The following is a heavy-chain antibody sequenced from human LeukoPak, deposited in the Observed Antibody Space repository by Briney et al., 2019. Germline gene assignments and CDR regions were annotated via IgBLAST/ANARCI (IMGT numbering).Heavy chain of an antibody. Sequence: ASVTVSCKASGYTFTGYYMHWVRQAPGQGLEWMGWINPNSGGTNYAQKFQGRVTMTWDTSIRTAYMELSRLRSDDTAVYYCARDRILPTGYYWHYMDVWGKGTTVTVSS. CDR3: ARDRILPTGYYWHYMDV. CDR1: GYTFTGYY. V-gene: IGHV1-2*02. CDR2: INPNSGGT. J-gene: IGHJ6*03.